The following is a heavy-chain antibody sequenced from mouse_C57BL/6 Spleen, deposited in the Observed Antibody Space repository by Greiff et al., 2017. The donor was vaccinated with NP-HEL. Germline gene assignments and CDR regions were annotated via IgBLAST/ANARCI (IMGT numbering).Heavy chain of an antibody. CDR2: ISYDGSN. CDR3: ASPTGYFDV. V-gene: IGHV3-6*01. Sequence: EVKLQESGPGLVKPSQSLSLPCSVTGYSITSGYYWNWIRQFPGNKLEWMGYISYDGSNNSNPSLKNRISITRDTSKNQFFLKLNSVTTEDTATYYCASPTGYFDVWGTGTTVTVSS. J-gene: IGHJ1*03. CDR1: GYSITSGYY.